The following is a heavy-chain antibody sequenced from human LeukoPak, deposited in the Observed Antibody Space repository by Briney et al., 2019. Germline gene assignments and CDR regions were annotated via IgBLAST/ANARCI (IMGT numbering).Heavy chain of an antibody. V-gene: IGHV1-24*01. CDR3: ATAHYYDSTTVY. CDR1: GYTLTELS. J-gene: IGHJ4*02. D-gene: IGHD3-22*01. CDR2: FDPEDGET. Sequence: PMASVKVSCKVSGYTLTELSMHWVRQAPGKGLEWMGGFDPEDGETIYAQKFQGRVTMTEDTSTDTAYMELSSLRSEDTAVYYCATAHYYDSTTVYWGQGTPVTVAS.